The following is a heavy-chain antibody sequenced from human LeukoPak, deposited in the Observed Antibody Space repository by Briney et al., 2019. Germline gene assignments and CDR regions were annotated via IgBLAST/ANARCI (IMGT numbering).Heavy chain of an antibody. CDR2: IYYSGST. CDR3: ARGLDGDYSFDY. V-gene: IGHV4-61*08. D-gene: IGHD4-17*01. Sequence: SETLSLTCTVSGGSISSGGYYWSWIRQHPGKGLEWIGYIYYSGSTNYNPSLKSRVTISVDTSKNQFSLKLSSVTAADTAVYYCARGLDGDYSFDYWGQGTLVTVSS. CDR1: GGSISSGGYY. J-gene: IGHJ4*02.